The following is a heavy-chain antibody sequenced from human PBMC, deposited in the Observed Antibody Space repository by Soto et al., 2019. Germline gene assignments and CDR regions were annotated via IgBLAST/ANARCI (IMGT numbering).Heavy chain of an antibody. CDR1: GGSISSGGYS. CDR2: IYHSGST. Sequence: QLQLQESGSGLVKPSQTLSLTCAVSGGSISSGGYSWSWIRQPPGKGLEWIGYIYHSGSTSYNPSLKSRVTISVARSKNQFSLTLSSVPAADTAVYSCAVGIAPRPLGYCGQGTLVTFSS. J-gene: IGHJ4*02. CDR3: AVGIAPRPLGY. D-gene: IGHD6-6*01. V-gene: IGHV4-30-2*01.